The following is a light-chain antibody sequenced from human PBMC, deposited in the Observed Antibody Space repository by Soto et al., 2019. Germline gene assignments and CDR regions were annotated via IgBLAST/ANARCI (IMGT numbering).Light chain of an antibody. CDR3: QQYYSTPPT. Sequence: DIQMTQSPSTLSGSVGDRVTITCRASQTISSWLAWYQQKPGKAPKLLIYKASTLKSGVPSRFSGSGSGTEFPLTISSLQAEDVAVYYCQQYYSTPPTFGQGTKLEIK. J-gene: IGKJ2*01. CDR2: KAS. CDR1: QTISSW. V-gene: IGKV1-5*03.